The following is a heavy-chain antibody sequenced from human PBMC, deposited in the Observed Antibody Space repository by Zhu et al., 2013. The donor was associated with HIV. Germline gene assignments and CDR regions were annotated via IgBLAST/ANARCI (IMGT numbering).Heavy chain of an antibody. Sequence: QVQLVQSGTEVKKPGASVKVSCKASGYMFAGYYIHWVRQAPGQGLEWMGWINPNSGGTNYAQKFQGRVTTTRDTSISTAYMELIRLRSDDTAVYYCVRGEANWGPKVGLDIWGQGTMVTVSS. V-gene: IGHV1-2*02. CDR2: INPNSGGT. D-gene: IGHD7-27*01. CDR1: GYMFAGYY. CDR3: VRGEANWGPKVGLDI. J-gene: IGHJ3*02.